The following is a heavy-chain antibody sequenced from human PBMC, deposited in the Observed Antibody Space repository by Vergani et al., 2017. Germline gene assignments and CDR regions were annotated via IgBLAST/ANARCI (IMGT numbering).Heavy chain of an antibody. CDR2: IKSAGSIT. CDR3: ARARCIETGYMSNWLDS. CDR1: VFSFNGYW. V-gene: IGHV3-74*03. J-gene: IGHJ5*01. D-gene: IGHD3-9*01. Sequence: DVHLAESGGGFFQPGGSLRLSCSASVFSFNGYWMPWVRQVPGEGLLWVSRIKSAGSITAYADSVKGRFTISRDNAQNTLYLQMNSLRVEDTGVYYCARARCIETGYMSNWLDSWGQGTLVTVSS.